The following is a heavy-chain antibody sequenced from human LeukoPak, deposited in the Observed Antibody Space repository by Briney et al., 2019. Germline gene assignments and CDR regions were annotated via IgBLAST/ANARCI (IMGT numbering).Heavy chain of an antibody. CDR1: GYTFTSCA. Sequence: GAAVKVTCKAAGYTFTSCAFSWVRQAHAQELEWMVWINAYNDTKNYAQKLQGRVTMTTDTSTSTAYMELRSLRSDDTAVYYCARDELYGSGSYSAGSGPLFDYWGQGTLVTVSS. V-gene: IGHV1-18*01. CDR3: ARDELYGSGSYSAGSGPLFDY. D-gene: IGHD3-10*01. J-gene: IGHJ4*02. CDR2: INAYNDTK.